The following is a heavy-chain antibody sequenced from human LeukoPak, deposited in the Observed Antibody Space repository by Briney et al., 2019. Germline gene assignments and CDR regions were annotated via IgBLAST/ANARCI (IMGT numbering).Heavy chain of an antibody. CDR3: AKDIAVAALYYFDY. D-gene: IGHD2-15*01. CDR1: GFAFSSYG. V-gene: IGHV3-23*01. J-gene: IGHJ4*02. CDR2: ISGSGGTT. Sequence: GGSLRLSCAASGFAFSSYGMSWVRQAPGKGLEWVSTISGSGGTTYFADSVKGRFTISRDNSKNTLYLQMNSLRAEDTAVYYCAKDIAVAALYYFDYWGQGTLVTVSS.